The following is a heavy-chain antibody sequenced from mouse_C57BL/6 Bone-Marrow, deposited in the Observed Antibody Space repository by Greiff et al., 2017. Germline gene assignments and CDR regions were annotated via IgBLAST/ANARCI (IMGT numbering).Heavy chain of an antibody. CDR2: IDPETGGT. D-gene: IGHD3-2*02. CDR1: GYTFTDYE. V-gene: IGHV1-15*01. Sequence: QVQLKESGAELVRPGASVTLSCKASGYTFTDYEMHWVKQTPVHGLEWIGAIDPETGGTAYNQKFKGKAILTADKSSSTAYMELRSLTSEDSAVYYCTRGGSGYDYWGQGTTLTVSS. CDR3: TRGGSGYDY. J-gene: IGHJ2*01.